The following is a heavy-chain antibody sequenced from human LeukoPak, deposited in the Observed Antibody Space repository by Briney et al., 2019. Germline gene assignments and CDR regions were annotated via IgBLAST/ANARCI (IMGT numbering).Heavy chain of an antibody. D-gene: IGHD3-3*01. CDR3: ARGRGKRFLEWLLHDYYYGMDV. CDR2: MNPNSGNT. J-gene: IGHJ6*02. CDR1: GYTFTSYD. V-gene: IGHV1-8*01. Sequence: ASVKVSCKASGYTFTSYDINWVRQAPGQGLEWMGWMNPNSGNTGYAQKFQGRVTVTRNTSISTAYMEPSSLRSEDTAVYYCARGRGKRFLEWLLHDYYYGMDVWGQGTTVTVSS.